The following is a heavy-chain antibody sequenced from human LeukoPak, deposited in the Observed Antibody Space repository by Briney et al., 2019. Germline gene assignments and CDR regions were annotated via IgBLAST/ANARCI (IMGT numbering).Heavy chain of an antibody. CDR2: INPNSGDT. CDR3: ARVDAAFDD. CDR1: GYTFIDYY. D-gene: IGHD3-9*01. Sequence: GASVKVSCKASGYTFIDYYLHWVRQATGQGLEWMAWINPNSGDTHSAQKFQGRVTMTRDTSFSTAYMELSRLTSDDTAVYYCARVDAAFDDWGQGTLVTVSS. V-gene: IGHV1-2*02. J-gene: IGHJ4*02.